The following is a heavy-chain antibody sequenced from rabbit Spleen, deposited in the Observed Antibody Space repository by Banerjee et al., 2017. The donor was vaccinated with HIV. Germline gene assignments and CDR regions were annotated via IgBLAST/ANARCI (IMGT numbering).Heavy chain of an antibody. J-gene: IGHJ4*01. D-gene: IGHD8-1*01. CDR1: GFSFSGTSW. CDR3: ARDADADVSYNLYSLNL. CDR2: IYAGSSGGT. V-gene: IGHV1S45*01. Sequence: QEQLEESGGDLVKPEGSLTLTCTASGFSFSGTSWICWVRQAPGKGLEWIGCIYAGSSGGTYYASWAKGRFTISKTSSTTVTLQMTSLTAADTATYFCARDADADVSYNLYSLNLWGQGTLVTVS.